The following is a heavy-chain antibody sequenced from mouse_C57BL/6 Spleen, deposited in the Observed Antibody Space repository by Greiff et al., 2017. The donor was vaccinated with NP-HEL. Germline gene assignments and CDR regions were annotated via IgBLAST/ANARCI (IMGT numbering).Heavy chain of an antibody. D-gene: IGHD1-1*01. CDR3: ARTYYGSSPWFAY. CDR1: GYSITSGYD. J-gene: IGHJ3*01. Sequence: EVQLVESGPGMVKPSQSLSLTCTVTGYSITSGYDWHLIRHFPGNKLEWMGYISYSGSTNYNPSLKSRISITHDTSKNPFFLKLNSVTTEDTATYYCARTYYGSSPWFAYWGQGTLVTVSA. V-gene: IGHV3-1*01. CDR2: ISYSGST.